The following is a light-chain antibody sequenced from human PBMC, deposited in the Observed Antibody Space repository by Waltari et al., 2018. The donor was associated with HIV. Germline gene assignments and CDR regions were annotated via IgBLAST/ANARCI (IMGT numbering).Light chain of an antibody. V-gene: IGLV2-14*03. J-gene: IGLJ1*01. CDR2: DVS. CDR3: NSYTSSSTHV. Sequence: QSALTQPASVSGSPGQSITISCTGTSSDVGGYNYVSWYQQHPGKAPKLIIYDVSNRPSGVSNRFSGSKSGNTASLTSSGLQAEDEADYYCNSYTSSSTHVFGTGTKVTVL. CDR1: SSDVGGYNY.